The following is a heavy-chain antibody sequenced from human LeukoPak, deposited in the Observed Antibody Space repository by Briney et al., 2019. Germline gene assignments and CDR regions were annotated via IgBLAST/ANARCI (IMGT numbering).Heavy chain of an antibody. CDR1: GFTVSNNY. V-gene: IGHV3-53*01. CDR2: IYSGGST. D-gene: IGHD4-11*01. J-gene: IGHJ4*02. Sequence: GGSLRLSCAASGFTVSNNYMSWVRQAPGKGLEWVSVIYSGGSTYYADSVKGRFTISRDNSRNTLYLQMDSLRAEDTAVYYCARQNDYIHDYWGQGTLVTVSS. CDR3: ARQNDYIHDY.